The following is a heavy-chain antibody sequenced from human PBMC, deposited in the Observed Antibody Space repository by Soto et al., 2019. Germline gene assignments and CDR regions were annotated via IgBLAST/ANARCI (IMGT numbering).Heavy chain of an antibody. CDR1: GYIFTGNY. V-gene: IGHV1-18*04. D-gene: IGHD3-10*01. Sequence: ASVKVSCKASGYIFTGNYMHWVRQAPGRGLEWMGWISTDNTHRNYAQNFQERVTMTTDTSTNTAYMELRSLRSDDTAIYYCARDRPGISVIRAVKTYNYFDPWGQGTLVTVSS. CDR3: ARDRPGISVIRAVKTYNYFDP. J-gene: IGHJ5*02. CDR2: ISTDNTHR.